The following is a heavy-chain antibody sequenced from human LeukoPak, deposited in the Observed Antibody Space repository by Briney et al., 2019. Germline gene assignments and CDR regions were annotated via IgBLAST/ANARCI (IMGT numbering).Heavy chain of an antibody. CDR3: ARVGHYYESNF. D-gene: IGHD3-22*01. CDR2: ISAYNGNT. Sequence: GASVKVSCKASGYTFTSYGISWVRQAPGQGLEWMGWISAYNGNTNYAQNFQGRVTMTRNTSISTAYMELSSLRSEDTAVYYCARVGHYYESNFWGQGTLVTVSS. J-gene: IGHJ4*02. CDR1: GYTFTSYG. V-gene: IGHV1-18*01.